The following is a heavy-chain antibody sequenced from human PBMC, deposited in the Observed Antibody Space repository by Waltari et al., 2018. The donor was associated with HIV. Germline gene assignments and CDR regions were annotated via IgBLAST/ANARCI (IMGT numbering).Heavy chain of an antibody. D-gene: IGHD3-10*01. CDR3: ARMKRSYGSGQARYFYFGMDV. J-gene: IGHJ6*02. Sequence: EVQLVESGGGLVQPGGSLRLSCAASGFSVSANYMSWFRPAPGKGLQWVSVLYNEGRTQYIDSVKGRLTIFRDNSKNALYLQMNSLRVDDTAVYYCARMKRSYGSGQARYFYFGMDVWGQGTTVIVSS. CDR2: LYNEGRT. V-gene: IGHV3-53*01. CDR1: GFSVSANY.